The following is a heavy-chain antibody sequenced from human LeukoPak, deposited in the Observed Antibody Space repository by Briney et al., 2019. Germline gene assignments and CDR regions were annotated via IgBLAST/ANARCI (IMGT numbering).Heavy chain of an antibody. J-gene: IGHJ6*03. CDR1: GFTFSDYS. V-gene: IGHV3-21*01. CDR3: ARGGRTYYYDSSGLFAPYYYYYMDV. CDR2: VDTSGSYI. Sequence: GGSLRLSCAASGFTFSDYSMNWVRQAPGKGLEWVSSVDTSGSYIYNADSVKGRFTISRDNAKNSLFLQMNSLRAEDTAVYYCARGGRTYYYDSSGLFAPYYYYYMDVWGKGTTVTISS. D-gene: IGHD3-22*01.